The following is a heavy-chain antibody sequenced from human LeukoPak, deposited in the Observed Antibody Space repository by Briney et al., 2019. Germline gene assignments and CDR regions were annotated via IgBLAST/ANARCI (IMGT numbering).Heavy chain of an antibody. CDR3: ARGGDTIGSIRSPFDI. CDR2: ISGGGST. CDR1: GFTVSDNY. V-gene: IGHV3-53*01. Sequence: GGSLRLSCAASGFTVSDNYTSWVRQAPGKGLEWVSAISGGGSTYYADSVKGRFIISRDNSKNTVYLQLNSLRAEDTAVYYCARGGDTIGSIRSPFDIWGQGTMVTVSS. J-gene: IGHJ3*02. D-gene: IGHD3-22*01.